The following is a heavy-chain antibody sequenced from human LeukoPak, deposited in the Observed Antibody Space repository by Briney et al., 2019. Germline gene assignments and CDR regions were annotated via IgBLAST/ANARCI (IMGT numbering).Heavy chain of an antibody. V-gene: IGHV1-2*02. CDR1: GDTFTGYY. CDR2: INPNSGGT. J-gene: IGHJ4*02. Sequence: ASVKVSCKASGDTFTGYYMHWVRQAPGQGLEWTGWINPNSGGTNYAQKFQGRVTMTRDTSISTAYMELSRLRSDDTAVYYCASHHSSSTPRFDYWGQGTLVTVSS. CDR3: ASHHSSSTPRFDY. D-gene: IGHD6-6*01.